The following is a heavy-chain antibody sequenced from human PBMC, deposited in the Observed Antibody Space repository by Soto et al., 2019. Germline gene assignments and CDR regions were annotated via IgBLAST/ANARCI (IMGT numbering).Heavy chain of an antibody. CDR2: ISSSSSYI. CDR1: GFTFSSYS. CDR3: ARGGWELPYGMDV. Sequence: EVQLVESGGGLVKPGGSLRLSCAASGFTFSSYSMNWVRQAPGKGLEWVSSISSSSSYIYYADSVKGRFTISRDNAKNSLYLQMNSLRAEDTAVYYCARGGWELPYGMDVSGQGTTVTVSS. J-gene: IGHJ6*02. D-gene: IGHD1-26*01. V-gene: IGHV3-21*01.